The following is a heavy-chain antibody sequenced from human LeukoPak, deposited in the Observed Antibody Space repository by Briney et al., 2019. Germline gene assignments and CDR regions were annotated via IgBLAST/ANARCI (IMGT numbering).Heavy chain of an antibody. J-gene: IGHJ4*02. CDR1: GFTFSSYA. V-gene: IGHV3-9*01. Sequence: QPGGSLRLSCAASGFTFSSYAMNWVRQAPGKGLEWVSGISWNSGSIGYADSMKGRFTISRDNAKNSLYLQMNSLRAEDTALYYCYGSGSYYPYFDYWGQGTLVTVSS. CDR3: YGSGSYYPYFDY. CDR2: ISWNSGSI. D-gene: IGHD3-10*01.